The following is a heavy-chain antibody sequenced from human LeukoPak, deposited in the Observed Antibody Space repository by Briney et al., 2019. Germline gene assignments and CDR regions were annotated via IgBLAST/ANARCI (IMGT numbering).Heavy chain of an antibody. J-gene: IGHJ4*02. Sequence: APVKVSCKASGCTFTDYYMHWVRQAPGQGLEWMGWINPNSGTNYAQKFQGRVTMTRDTSISTAYMELTRLTSDDTAVYYCARNRWMDYWGQGTLVTVSS. V-gene: IGHV1-2*02. D-gene: IGHD1-1*01. CDR2: INPNSGT. CDR1: GCTFTDYY. CDR3: ARNRWMDY.